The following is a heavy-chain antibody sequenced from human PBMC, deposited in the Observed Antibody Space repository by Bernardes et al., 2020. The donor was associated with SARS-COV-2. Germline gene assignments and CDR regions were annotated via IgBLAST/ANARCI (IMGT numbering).Heavy chain of an antibody. CDR3: ARDLVSGYEPGQKRNWFAP. D-gene: IGHD3-22*01. CDR1: GFIFSSYS. Sequence: GGSLRLSCAASGFIFSSYSMHWVRQPPGKGLEWVSSIFSRGTYIYYADSVKGRFTVSRDNAKNSMFLDMNSLRVDDTAIYYCARDLVSGYEPGQKRNWFAPWGRGTLVTVSS. J-gene: IGHJ5*02. V-gene: IGHV3-21*01. CDR2: IFSRGTYI.